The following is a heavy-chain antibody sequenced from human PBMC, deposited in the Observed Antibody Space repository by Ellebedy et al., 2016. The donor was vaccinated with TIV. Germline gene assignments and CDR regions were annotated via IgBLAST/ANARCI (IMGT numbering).Heavy chain of an antibody. D-gene: IGHD4-23*01. CDR3: AKCPGGSPYYFDH. J-gene: IGHJ4*02. CDR2: ISDGGDT. Sequence: GESLKISCAASGFSFGNFAMHWVRQARGQGLEWVSGISDGGDTFYEDSVKGRFTISRDKSKNTVYLQMASLRAEDTAVYYCAKCPGGSPYYFDHWGQGTLVAVSS. CDR1: GFSFGNFA. V-gene: IGHV3-23*01.